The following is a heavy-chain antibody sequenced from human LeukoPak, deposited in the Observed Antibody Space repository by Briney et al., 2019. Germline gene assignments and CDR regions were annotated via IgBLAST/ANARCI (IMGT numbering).Heavy chain of an antibody. V-gene: IGHV3-7*01. D-gene: IGHD4-17*01. J-gene: IGHJ4*02. Sequence: PGGSLRLSCAASGFTFSSYAMSWVRQAPGKGLEWVANIKQDGSEKYYVDSVKGRFTISRDNAKNSLYLQMNSLRAEDTAVYYCARDYDYGDYYFDYWGQGTLVTVSS. CDR3: ARDYDYGDYYFDY. CDR2: IKQDGSEK. CDR1: GFTFSSYA.